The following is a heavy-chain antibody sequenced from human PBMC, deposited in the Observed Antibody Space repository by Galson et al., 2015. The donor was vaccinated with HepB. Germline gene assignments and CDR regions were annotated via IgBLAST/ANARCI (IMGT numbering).Heavy chain of an antibody. D-gene: IGHD2-2*01. CDR1: GGTFSSYA. CDR3: ARVLGYCSSTSCYEMDV. CDR2: IIPIFGTA. V-gene: IGHV1-69*13. Sequence: SVKVSCKASGGTFSSYAISWVRQAPGQGLEWMGGIIPIFGTANYAQMFQGRVTITADESTSTAYMELSSLRSEDTAVYYCARVLGYCSSTSCYEMDVWGQGTTVTVSS. J-gene: IGHJ6*02.